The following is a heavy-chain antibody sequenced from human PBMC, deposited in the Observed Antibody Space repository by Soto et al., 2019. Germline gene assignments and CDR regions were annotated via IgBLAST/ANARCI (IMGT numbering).Heavy chain of an antibody. CDR3: ARDITILLLPAATSEDFYY. Sequence: SETLSLTCTVSGGSISSYYWSWIRQPPGKGLEWIGYIYYSGSTNYNPSLKSRVTISVDTSKNQFSLKLSSVTAADTAVYYCARDITILLLPAATSEDFYYWGQGTLVTVSS. CDR1: GGSISSYY. V-gene: IGHV4-59*12. CDR2: IYYSGST. J-gene: IGHJ4*02. D-gene: IGHD2-2*01.